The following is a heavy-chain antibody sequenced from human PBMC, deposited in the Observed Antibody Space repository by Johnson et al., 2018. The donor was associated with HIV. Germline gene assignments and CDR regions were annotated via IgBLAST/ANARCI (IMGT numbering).Heavy chain of an antibody. D-gene: IGHD6-25*01. Sequence: QVQLVESGGGVAQPGRSLRLSCAASGFTFSTYAFHWVRQAPGKGLDWVAVISYEGSNKSYADSVKGRITISRDNSKYTVYLQMKRLRVEDTAVYYCARAPPGGAFDIWGQGTMVTVSS. V-gene: IGHV3-30*04. CDR1: GFTFSTYA. J-gene: IGHJ3*02. CDR2: ISYEGSNK. CDR3: ARAPPGGAFDI.